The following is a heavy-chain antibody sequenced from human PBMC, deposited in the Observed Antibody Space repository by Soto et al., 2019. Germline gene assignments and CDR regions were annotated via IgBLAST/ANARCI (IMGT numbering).Heavy chain of an antibody. CDR3: ARDGYYYDSSGYQRVYYFDY. V-gene: IGHV4-59*01. Sequence: SETLSLTCTVSGGSISSYYWSWIRQPPGKGLEWIGYIFYSGSTNYNPSLRSRVTISVDTSKNQFSLRLSSVTAADTAVYYCARDGYYYDSSGYQRVYYFDYWGQGTLVTVSS. D-gene: IGHD3-22*01. J-gene: IGHJ4*02. CDR1: GGSISSYY. CDR2: IFYSGST.